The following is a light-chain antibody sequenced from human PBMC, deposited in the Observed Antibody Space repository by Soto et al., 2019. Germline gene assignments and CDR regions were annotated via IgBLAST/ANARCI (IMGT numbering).Light chain of an antibody. Sequence: DIQMTQSPSTLSASLGDRVTITCRASQGISGSLAWYQQKPGKAPNLLIFDVSSLESGVPSRFSGSGSATEFTLTISSMQPDDFATYYCQQYSTYSWTFGQGTKVDIK. V-gene: IGKV1-5*01. CDR1: QGISGS. CDR3: QQYSTYSWT. J-gene: IGKJ1*01. CDR2: DVS.